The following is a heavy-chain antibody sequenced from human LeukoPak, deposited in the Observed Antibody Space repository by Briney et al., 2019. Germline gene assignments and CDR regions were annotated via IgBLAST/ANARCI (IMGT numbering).Heavy chain of an antibody. CDR2: INHSGST. Sequence: PSETLSLTCAVYGGSFSGYYWSWIRQPPGKGLEWIGEINHSGSTNYNPSLKSRVTISVDTSKNQFSLKLGSVTAADTAVYYCARPRGTYYYGSGSYLFDYWGQGTLVTVSS. CDR1: GGSFSGYY. J-gene: IGHJ4*02. CDR3: ARPRGTYYYGSGSYLFDY. V-gene: IGHV4-34*01. D-gene: IGHD3-10*01.